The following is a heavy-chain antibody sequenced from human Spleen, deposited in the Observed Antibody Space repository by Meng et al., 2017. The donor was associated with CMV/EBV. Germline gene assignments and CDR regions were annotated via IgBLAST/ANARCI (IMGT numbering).Heavy chain of an antibody. J-gene: IGHJ4*02. CDR3: AHITRSTSFDY. CDR1: GFSLSTNGVG. D-gene: IGHD6-6*01. Sequence: SGPTLVKPTQTLTLTCTFSGFSLSTNGVGVGWIRQPPGKALEWLALIYWNDDKRYSPSLKNRLMITKDTSKNHVVIIMANMDPADTATFFCAHITRSTSFDYWGQGMLVTVSS. CDR2: IYWNDDK. V-gene: IGHV2-5*01.